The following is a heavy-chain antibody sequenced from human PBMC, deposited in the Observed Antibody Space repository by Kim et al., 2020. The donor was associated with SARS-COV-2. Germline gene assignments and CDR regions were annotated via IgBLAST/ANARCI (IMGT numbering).Heavy chain of an antibody. V-gene: IGHV4-34*01. CDR2: INHSGST. J-gene: IGHJ2*01. CDR3: ARDAGYSSGWYWYFDL. CDR1: GGSFSGYY. D-gene: IGHD6-19*01. Sequence: SETLSLTCAVYGGSFSGYYWSWIRQPPGKGLEWIGEINHSGSTNYNPSLKSRVTISVDTSKNQFSLKLSSVTAADTAVYYCARDAGYSSGWYWYFDLWGRGTLVTVSS.